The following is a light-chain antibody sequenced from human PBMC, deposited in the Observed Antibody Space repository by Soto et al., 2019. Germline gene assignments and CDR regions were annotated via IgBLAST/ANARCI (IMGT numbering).Light chain of an antibody. CDR1: QSISSE. V-gene: IGKV3-15*01. J-gene: IGKJ2*01. CDR3: QQGHNWPLT. Sequence: EIVMTQSPATLSVSPGERATLSCRASQSISSELAWYQQKPGQPPRLLIYSASTRATGVLARFTGSGSGSDFTLTISGLQSEDFAVYYCQQGHNWPLTFGQGTRLEI. CDR2: SAS.